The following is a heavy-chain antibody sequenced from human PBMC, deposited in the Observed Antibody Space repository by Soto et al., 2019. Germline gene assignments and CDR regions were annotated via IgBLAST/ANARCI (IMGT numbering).Heavy chain of an antibody. CDR3: AREGSGTHEIFDY. CDR2: IYYSGST. J-gene: IGHJ4*02. V-gene: IGHV4-59*01. Sequence: QVQLQESGPGLVKPSETLSLTCTVSGGSISSYYWSWIRQPPGKGLEWIGYIYYSGSTNYNPSLTSRVTISVDTSKNQFSLKLSSVTAADTAVYYCAREGSGTHEIFDYWGQGTLVTVSS. D-gene: IGHD6-13*01. CDR1: GGSISSYY.